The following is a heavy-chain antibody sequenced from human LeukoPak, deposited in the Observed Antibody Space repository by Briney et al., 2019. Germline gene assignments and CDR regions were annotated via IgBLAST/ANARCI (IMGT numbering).Heavy chain of an antibody. J-gene: IGHJ4*02. CDR1: GFIFSSYW. D-gene: IGHD2-15*01. CDR3: AREIVVVVAASGAKPQPD. CDR2: MNSDGSTT. V-gene: IGHV3-74*03. Sequence: GGSLRLSCAASGFIFSSYWMHWVRQAPGKGLVWVSHMNSDGSTTTYADSVKGRFTISRDNAKNTLYLQMNSLRAEDTAVYYCAREIVVVVAASGAKPQPDWGQGTLVTVSS.